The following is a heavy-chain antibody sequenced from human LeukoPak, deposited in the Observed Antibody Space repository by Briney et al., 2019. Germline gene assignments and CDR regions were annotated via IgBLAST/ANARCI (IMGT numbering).Heavy chain of an antibody. CDR3: ARGSTRDYYMDV. CDR1: GFTFSSYS. J-gene: IGHJ6*03. Sequence: GGSLRPSCAAPGFTFSSYSMNWVRQAPGKGLEWVSYISSSSSTIYYADSVKGRFTISRDNAKNSLYLQMNSLRAEATAVYYCARGSTRDYYMDVWGKGTTVTVSS. V-gene: IGHV3-48*04. CDR2: ISSSSSTI.